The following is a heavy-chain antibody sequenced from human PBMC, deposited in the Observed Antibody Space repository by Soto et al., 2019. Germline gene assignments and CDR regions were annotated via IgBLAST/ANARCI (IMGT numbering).Heavy chain of an antibody. CDR3: AREQQLVGRSFAFDI. V-gene: IGHV3-48*01. CDR1: GFTFSSYS. Sequence: GGSLRLSCAASGFTFSSYSMNWVRQAPGKGLEWVSYISSSSSTIYYADSVKGRFTISRDNAKNSLYLQMNSLRAEDTAVYYCAREQQLVGRSFAFDIWGQGTMVTVSS. D-gene: IGHD6-13*01. J-gene: IGHJ3*02. CDR2: ISSSSSTI.